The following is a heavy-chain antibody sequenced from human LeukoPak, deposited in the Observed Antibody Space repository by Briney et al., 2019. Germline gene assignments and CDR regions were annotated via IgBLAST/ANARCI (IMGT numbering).Heavy chain of an antibody. V-gene: IGHV3-23*01. CDR1: GFTFSNYW. CDR3: AKDGLLLWFGELHHHLNWFDP. D-gene: IGHD3-10*01. J-gene: IGHJ5*02. Sequence: PGGSLRLSCAASGFTFSNYWMSWVRQAPGKGLEWVSAISGSGGSTYYADSVKGRFTISRDNSKNTLYLQMDSLRAEDTAVYYCAKDGLLLWFGELHHHLNWFDPWGQGTLVTVSS. CDR2: ISGSGGST.